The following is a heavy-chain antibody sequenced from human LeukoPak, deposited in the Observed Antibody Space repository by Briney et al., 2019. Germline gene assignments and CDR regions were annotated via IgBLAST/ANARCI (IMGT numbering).Heavy chain of an antibody. Sequence: GGSLRLSCAASGFTFSSYWMNWARQAPGKGLEWVASINHNGNVNYYVDSVKGRFTISRDNAKNSLYLQMNSLRDEDTAVYYCARDPRAYSSGWYGFENWFDPWGQGTLVTVSS. CDR2: INHNGNVN. CDR1: GFTFSSYW. D-gene: IGHD6-19*01. CDR3: ARDPRAYSSGWYGFENWFDP. J-gene: IGHJ5*02. V-gene: IGHV3-7*01.